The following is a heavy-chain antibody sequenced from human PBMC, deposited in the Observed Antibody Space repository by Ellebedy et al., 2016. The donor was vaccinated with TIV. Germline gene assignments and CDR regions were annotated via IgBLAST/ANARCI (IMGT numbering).Heavy chain of an antibody. J-gene: IGHJ3*02. CDR3: ARDRGYDPDTFDI. CDR2: IGSYNGDT. D-gene: IGHD3-22*01. CDR1: GYTFSTFG. Sequence: AASVKVSCKASGYTFSTFGISWVRQAPGQGLEWLGWIGSYNGDTNYAHNLQGRVTMTTDPSTGTAYMELVRLRSDDTAVYYCARDRGYDPDTFDIWGQGTMVTVSS. V-gene: IGHV1-18*01.